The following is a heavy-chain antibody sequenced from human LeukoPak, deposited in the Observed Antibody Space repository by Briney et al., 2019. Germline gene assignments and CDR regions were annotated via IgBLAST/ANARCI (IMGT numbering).Heavy chain of an antibody. V-gene: IGHV1-18*01. CDR2: ISAYNGNT. CDR1: GYTFTSYG. J-gene: IGHJ4*02. CDR3: ARLSNYYGSGSYFSFFDY. D-gene: IGHD3-10*01. Sequence: ASVKVSCKASGYTFTSYGISWVRQAPGQGLEWMGWISAYNGNTNYAQKLQGRVTMTTDTSTSTAYMELRSLRSDDTAVYYCARLSNYYGSGSYFSFFDYRGQGTLVTVSS.